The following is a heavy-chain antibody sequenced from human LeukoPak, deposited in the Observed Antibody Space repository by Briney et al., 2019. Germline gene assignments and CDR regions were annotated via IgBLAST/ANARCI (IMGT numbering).Heavy chain of an antibody. Sequence: SETLSLTCGVFGGSFSDSYWSWIRQPPGKGLEWIGEVNHSGNPTYTPSLKGRVTISVDTSKNQFSLKLNSMTAADTAFYYCARGRESWSGYPYYYYYGMDVWGQGTTVTVSS. CDR3: ARGRESWSGYPYYYYYGMDV. CDR1: GGSFSDSY. V-gene: IGHV4-34*01. CDR2: VNHSGNP. J-gene: IGHJ6*02. D-gene: IGHD3-3*01.